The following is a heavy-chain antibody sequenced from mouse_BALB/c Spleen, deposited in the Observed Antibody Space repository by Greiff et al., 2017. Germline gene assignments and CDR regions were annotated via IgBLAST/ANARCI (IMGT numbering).Heavy chain of an antibody. J-gene: IGHJ3*01. V-gene: IGHV5-17*02. CDR2: ISSGSSTI. CDR1: GFTFSSFG. Sequence: EVKLMESGGGLVQPGGSRKLSCAASGFTFSSFGMHWVRQAPEKGLEWVAYISSGSSTIYYADTVKGRFTISRDNPKNTLFLQMTSLRSEDTAMYYCARNLFAYWGQGTLVTVSA. CDR3: ARNLFAY.